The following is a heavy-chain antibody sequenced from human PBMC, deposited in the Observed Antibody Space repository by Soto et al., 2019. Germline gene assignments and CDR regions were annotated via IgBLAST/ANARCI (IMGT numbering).Heavy chain of an antibody. D-gene: IGHD6-13*01. J-gene: IGHJ5*02. V-gene: IGHV1-8*01. CDR1: GYTFTSND. CDR3: ARMSSSSWYNWFDP. CDR2: RNPNSGNT. Sequence: QVQLVQSGAEVKKPGASVKVSCRAPGYTFTSNDITGGRQATGQGLEWLGWRNPNSGNTGYAEKSQGRVTMTRNTSMSTVYMELSSLRSEDTAVYYCARMSSSSWYNWFDPWGQGTLVTVSS.